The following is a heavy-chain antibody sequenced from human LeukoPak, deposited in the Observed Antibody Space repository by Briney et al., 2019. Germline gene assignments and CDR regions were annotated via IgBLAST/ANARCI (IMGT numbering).Heavy chain of an antibody. CDR2: ISWNSGSI. V-gene: IGHV3-9*01. CDR1: GFTFDDYA. CDR3: AKGIGRNYYYGMDV. D-gene: IGHD1-26*01. J-gene: IGHJ6*02. Sequence: GRSLRLSCAASGFTFDDYAMHWVRQAPGKGLEWVSGISWNSGSIGYADSVKGRFTISRDNAKNSLYLQMNSLRAEDTALYYCAKGIGRNYYYGMDVWGQGTTVTVSS.